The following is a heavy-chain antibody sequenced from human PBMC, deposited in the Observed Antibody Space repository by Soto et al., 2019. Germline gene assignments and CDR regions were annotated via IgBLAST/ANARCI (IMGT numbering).Heavy chain of an antibody. CDR3: GRGYRSGWYPYYYYYGMDV. CDR1: GYTFTSYD. J-gene: IGHJ6*04. CDR2: MNPNSGNT. Sequence: ASVQVSCTASGYTFTSYDINLVRQATVQGLEGMGWMNPNSGNTGYAQKFQGRVTMTRNTSISTAYMELSSLRSADTAVSSVGRGYRSGWYPYYYYYGMDVWGKGTTVTVSS. V-gene: IGHV1-8*01. D-gene: IGHD6-19*01.